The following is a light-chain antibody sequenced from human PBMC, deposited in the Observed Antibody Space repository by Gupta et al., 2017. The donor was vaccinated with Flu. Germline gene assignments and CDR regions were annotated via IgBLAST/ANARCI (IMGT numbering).Light chain of an antibody. J-gene: IGLJ1*01. V-gene: IGLV1-44*01. Sequence: QSALTQPPSASGTPGQRVTISCSGTTSSIGSNAVNWYQHLPGTAPKLLVYNDNTRPSGVPDRFSGSKSGTSASLAISGLQSEDEAVYYCASWDDSLNAYVFGSGAKVTVL. CDR3: ASWDDSLNAYV. CDR1: TSSIGSNA. CDR2: NDN.